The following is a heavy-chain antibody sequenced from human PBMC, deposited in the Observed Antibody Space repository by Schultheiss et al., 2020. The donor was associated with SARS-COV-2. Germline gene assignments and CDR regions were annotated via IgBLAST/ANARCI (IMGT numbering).Heavy chain of an antibody. CDR1: GGSISSSSYY. J-gene: IGHJ4*02. Sequence: SETLSLTCTVSGGSISSSSYYWGWIRQPPGKGLEWIGSIYYSGSNYYNPSLKSRFTISVDTYKNEFSLQLSSVTAADTAVYYWATPYGDYYTFDYWGQGTLVTVSS. CDR3: ATPYGDYYTFDY. CDR2: IYYSGSN. D-gene: IGHD4-17*01. V-gene: IGHV4-39*01.